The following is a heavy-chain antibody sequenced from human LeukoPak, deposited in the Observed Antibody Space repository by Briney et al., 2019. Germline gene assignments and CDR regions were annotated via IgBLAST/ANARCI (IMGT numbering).Heavy chain of an antibody. V-gene: IGHV3-74*01. Sequence: PGGSLRLSCAASGFTFSGYWLHWVRQVPEKGLVLVSRIDNGGSGTTYADSVKGRFTISRDNAKNSLYLQMNSLRAEDTAVYYCARCGSSGGSCYLQHWGQGTLVTVSS. CDR2: IDNGGSGT. CDR3: ARCGSSGGSCYLQH. J-gene: IGHJ1*01. D-gene: IGHD2-15*01. CDR1: GFTFSGYW.